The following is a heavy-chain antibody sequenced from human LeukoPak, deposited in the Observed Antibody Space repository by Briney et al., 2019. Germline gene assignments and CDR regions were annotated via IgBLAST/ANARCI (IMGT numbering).Heavy chain of an antibody. CDR1: GFTFSSYA. J-gene: IGHJ4*02. CDR2: ISGSGGST. CDR3: AAIGNSYYYDSSGYYYFDY. D-gene: IGHD3-22*01. V-gene: IGHV3-23*01. Sequence: GGSLRLSCAASGFTFSSYAMSWVRQAPGKGLEWVSAISGSGGSTYYADSVKGRFTISRDNSKNTLYLQMNSLRAEDTAVYYCAAIGNSYYYDSSGYYYFDYWGQGTLVTVSS.